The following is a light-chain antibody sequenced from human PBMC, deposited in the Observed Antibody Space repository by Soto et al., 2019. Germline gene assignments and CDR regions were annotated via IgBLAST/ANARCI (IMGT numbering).Light chain of an antibody. V-gene: IGKV3-11*01. CDR2: DAS. CDR1: QSVSSF. CDR3: QQRSSWIT. Sequence: LVLIQSPATLSLSPGARATLSCRARQSVSSFLAWYQQRPGQAPRLLIFDASNRATGIPARFSGSGSGTEFTLTISSLEPEDFAVYDCQQRSSWITFGQGTRLDIK. J-gene: IGKJ5*01.